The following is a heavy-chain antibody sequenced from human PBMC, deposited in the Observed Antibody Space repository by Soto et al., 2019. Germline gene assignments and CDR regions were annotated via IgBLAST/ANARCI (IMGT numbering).Heavy chain of an antibody. J-gene: IGHJ4*02. CDR1: GGTFSSYT. D-gene: IGHD3-22*01. CDR2: IIPILGIA. V-gene: IGHV1-69*02. CDR3: ARGPYYYDSSGYY. Sequence: GASVKVSCKASGGTFSSYTISWVRQAPGQGLEWMGRIIPILGIANYAQKFQGRVTITADKSTSTAYMELSSLRSEDTAVYYCARGPYYYDSSGYYWGQGTLVTVSS.